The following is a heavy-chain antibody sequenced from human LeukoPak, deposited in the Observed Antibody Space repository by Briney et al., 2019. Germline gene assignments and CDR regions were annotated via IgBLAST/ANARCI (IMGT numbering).Heavy chain of an antibody. J-gene: IGHJ4*02. V-gene: IGHV4-59*01. CDR1: GGSISNYY. CDR3: ATVRRYSGFALLH. CDR2: IYYSGIT. D-gene: IGHD5-12*01. Sequence: NTSETLSLTCTVSGGSISNYYWSWIRQPPGKGLEWIGYIYYSGITNYNPSLKRRVTISVDTSKNQFSLKLSSVTTADTAIYYCATVRRYSGFALLHWGQGTLVTVSS.